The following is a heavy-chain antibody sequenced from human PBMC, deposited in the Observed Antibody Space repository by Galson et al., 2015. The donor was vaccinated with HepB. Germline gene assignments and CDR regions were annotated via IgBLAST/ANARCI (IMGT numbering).Heavy chain of an antibody. CDR2: ISSSSSIR. CDR3: ARGVRWEISGWYFDL. D-gene: IGHD1-26*01. Sequence: SLRLSCAASGFTLSNYNMKWVRQAPGKGLEWLSYISSSSSIRSYADSVKGRFTISRDNAKNSLYLQMNSLRAEDTAVYYCARGVRWEISGWYFDLWGRGTLVTVSP. V-gene: IGHV3-48*04. J-gene: IGHJ2*01. CDR1: GFTLSNYN.